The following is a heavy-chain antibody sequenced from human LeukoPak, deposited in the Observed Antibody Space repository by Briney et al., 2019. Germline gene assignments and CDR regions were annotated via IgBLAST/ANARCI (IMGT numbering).Heavy chain of an antibody. D-gene: IGHD2-21*02. CDR3: ARSVTPGRWYSDL. Sequence: QTGGSLRLSCSASGFTFSAYPFHWVRQAPGKGLEWVAAISTDAYHKYHGDSVRGRFAISRDHYMNSLYLQLNGLRAEDTAVYSCARSVTPGRWYSDLWGRRTLVTVSS. J-gene: IGHJ2*01. CDR1: GFTFSAYP. CDR2: ISTDAYHK. V-gene: IGHV3-30*09.